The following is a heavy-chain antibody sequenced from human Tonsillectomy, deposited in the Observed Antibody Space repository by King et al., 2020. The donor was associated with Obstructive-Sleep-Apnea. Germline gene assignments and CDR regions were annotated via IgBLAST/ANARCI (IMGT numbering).Heavy chain of an antibody. Sequence: QLVQSAAEVKKPGASVKVSCKASGYTFTNYGISWVRQAPGQGLEWMGWISAYNGNRKYAQKLQGRVTMTTDTSTNTAYMELRRLRADDTAVYYCAKDYYDSSGYYLPDYWGQGNLGNV. CDR1: GYTFTNYG. V-gene: IGHV1-18*04. J-gene: IGHJ4*02. D-gene: IGHD3-22*01. CDR2: ISAYNGNR. CDR3: AKDYYDSSGYYLPDY.